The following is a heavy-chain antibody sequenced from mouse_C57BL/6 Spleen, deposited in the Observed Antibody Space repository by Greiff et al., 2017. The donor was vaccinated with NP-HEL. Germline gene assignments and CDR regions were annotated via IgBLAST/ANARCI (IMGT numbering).Heavy chain of an antibody. CDR2: IYPRSGNT. CDR1: GYTFTSYG. J-gene: IGHJ4*01. V-gene: IGHV1-81*01. D-gene: IGHD2-2*01. CDR3: ARRGYDGDYYAMDY. Sequence: QVQLQQSGAELARPGASVKLSCKASGYTFTSYGISWVKQRTGQGLEWIGEIYPRSGNTYYNEKFKGKATLTADKSSSTAYMELRSLTSEDSAVYVCARRGYDGDYYAMDYWGQGTSVTVSS.